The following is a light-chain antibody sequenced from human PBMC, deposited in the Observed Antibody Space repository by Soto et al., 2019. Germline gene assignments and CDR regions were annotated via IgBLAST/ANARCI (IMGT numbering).Light chain of an antibody. Sequence: SVLTQPRSATGNAGQRVTISCSGSSSNIGSNYVYWYQQLPGTAPKLLIYSNNQRPSGVPDRFSGSKSGTSASLAISGLRSEDEADYYCAAWDDSLHGYVFATGTKVTVL. V-gene: IGLV1-47*02. CDR1: SSNIGSNY. CDR2: SNN. CDR3: AAWDDSLHGYV. J-gene: IGLJ1*01.